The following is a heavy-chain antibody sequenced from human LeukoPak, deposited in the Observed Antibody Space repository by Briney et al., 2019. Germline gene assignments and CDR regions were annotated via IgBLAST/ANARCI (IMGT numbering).Heavy chain of an antibody. V-gene: IGHV3-23*01. D-gene: IGHD6-19*01. CDR3: AKLSSPSGWYYFDY. J-gene: IGHJ4*02. Sequence: PGGSLRLSCVGSGFTFRSHAMSWVRQAPEKGLEFVSGIYENGGTTYYADSVKGRFTISRDNSKNTLYLQMNSLRAEDMAVYYCAKLSSPSGWYYFDYWGQGTLVTVSS. CDR1: GFTFRSHA. CDR2: IYENGGTT.